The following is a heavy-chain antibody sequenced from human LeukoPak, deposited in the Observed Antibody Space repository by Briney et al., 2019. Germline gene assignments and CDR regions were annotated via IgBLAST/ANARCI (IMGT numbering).Heavy chain of an antibody. CDR2: INHSGST. Sequence: PSETLSLTCAVYGGSFSGYYWSWIRQPPGKGLEWIGEINHSGSTNYNPSLKSRVTISVDTSKNQFSLKLSSVTAADTAVYYCARGITGMTYYYYYYTDVWGKGTTVTVSS. D-gene: IGHD1-20*01. J-gene: IGHJ6*03. V-gene: IGHV4-34*01. CDR1: GGSFSGYY. CDR3: ARGITGMTYYYYYYTDV.